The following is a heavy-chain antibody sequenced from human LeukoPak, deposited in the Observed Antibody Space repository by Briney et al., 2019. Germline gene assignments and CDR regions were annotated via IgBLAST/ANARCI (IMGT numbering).Heavy chain of an antibody. CDR1: GFTLSSDW. Sequence: PGESLRLSCVASGFTLSSDWMTWVRQAPGKGLEWVANIRQDGNEWFYVDSVKGRFTISRDNAKDSLYLQMNSLRAEDTAVYYCSRESRPAALDYWGQGTLVTVSS. CDR2: IRQDGNEW. V-gene: IGHV3-7*01. J-gene: IGHJ4*02. D-gene: IGHD2-2*01. CDR3: SRESRPAALDY.